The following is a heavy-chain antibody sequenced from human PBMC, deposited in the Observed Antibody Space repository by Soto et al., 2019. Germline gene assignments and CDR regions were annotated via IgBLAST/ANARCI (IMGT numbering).Heavy chain of an antibody. CDR3: ARLRGGSGWYHFHY. CDR2: IYYSGST. J-gene: IGHJ4*02. CDR1: GGSISSSSYY. D-gene: IGHD6-19*01. Sequence: QLQLQESGPGLVKPSETLSLTCTVSGGSISSSSYYWGWIRQPPGKRLEWIGSIYYSGSTYYNPSLKSRFTISVDTSKNQFSLKLSSVTAADTAVYYCARLRGGSGWYHFHYWGQGTLVTVSS. V-gene: IGHV4-39*01.